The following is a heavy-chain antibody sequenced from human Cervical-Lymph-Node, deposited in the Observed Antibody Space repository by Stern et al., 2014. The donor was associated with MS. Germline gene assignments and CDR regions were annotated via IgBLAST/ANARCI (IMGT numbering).Heavy chain of an antibody. V-gene: IGHV3-30*18. CDR3: AKGRGAGDYYGMDV. J-gene: IGHJ6*02. Sequence: VQLVESGGGVVQPGRSLTLSCAASGFTFNSYGMPWVRQAPGKGLEWVAVISYDGSNKYSADSEKGRFTISRDNSKNTLYLQMKSLRAEDTAVYYCAKGRGAGDYYGMDVWGQGTTVTVSS. CDR2: ISYDGSNK. CDR1: GFTFNSYG. D-gene: IGHD3-10*01.